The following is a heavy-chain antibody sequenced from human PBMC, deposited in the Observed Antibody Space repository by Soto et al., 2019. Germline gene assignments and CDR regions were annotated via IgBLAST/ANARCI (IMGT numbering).Heavy chain of an antibody. J-gene: IGHJ3*02. CDR3: ARDGVVDAFDI. V-gene: IGHV3-30-3*01. CDR1: GFTFSSYA. D-gene: IGHD3-16*01. Sequence: QVQLVESGGGVVQPGRSLRLSCAASGFTFSSYAMHWVRQAPGKGLEWVAVISYDGSNKYYADSVKGRFTISRDNSKNTLYLQMNSLRAEDTAVYYCARDGVVDAFDIWGQGTMVTVS. CDR2: ISYDGSNK.